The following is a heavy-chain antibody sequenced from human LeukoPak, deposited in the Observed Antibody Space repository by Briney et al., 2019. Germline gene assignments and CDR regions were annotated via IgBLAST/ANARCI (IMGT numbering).Heavy chain of an antibody. V-gene: IGHV1-69*05. CDR2: IIPIFGTA. CDR1: GRTFSSYA. J-gene: IGHJ5*02. Sequence: SVKVSCKASGRTFSSYAISWVRQAPGQGLEWMGGIIPIFGTANYAQKFQGRVTITTDESTSTAYMELSSLRSEDTAVYYCARGHTAMASNWFDPWGQGTLVTVSS. D-gene: IGHD5-18*01. CDR3: ARGHTAMASNWFDP.